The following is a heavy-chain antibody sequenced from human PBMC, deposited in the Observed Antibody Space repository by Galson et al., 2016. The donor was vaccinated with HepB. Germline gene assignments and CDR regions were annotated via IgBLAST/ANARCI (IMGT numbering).Heavy chain of an antibody. J-gene: IGHJ4*02. D-gene: IGHD2/OR15-2a*01. V-gene: IGHV4-31*03. CDR3: ARALAGHYRNSNEDF. CDR2: VYRTGST. CDR1: GASINDGSYY. Sequence: LTCTVSGASINDGSYYWTWIRQHPERGLEYIGYVYRTGSTYYNPSLETRLGISIDTSKSQFSLKMTSVTAADSAVYYCARALAGHYRNSNEDFWGPGLLVTVSS.